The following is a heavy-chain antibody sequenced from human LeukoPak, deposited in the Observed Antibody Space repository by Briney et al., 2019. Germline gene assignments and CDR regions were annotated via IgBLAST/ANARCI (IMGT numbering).Heavy chain of an antibody. CDR2: INWSGKST. J-gene: IGHJ4*02. CDR3: TRAPITSPFYFDY. V-gene: IGHV3-20*04. D-gene: IGHD2-2*01. Sequence: GGSLRLSCTASGFVFDEHGMTWVRQVPGKGLEWVSGINWSGKSTSYGDPVRGRFTISRDNAKNSLSLQMDSLRAEDTALYYCTRAPITSPFYFDYWGQGTLVTVSS. CDR1: GFVFDEHG.